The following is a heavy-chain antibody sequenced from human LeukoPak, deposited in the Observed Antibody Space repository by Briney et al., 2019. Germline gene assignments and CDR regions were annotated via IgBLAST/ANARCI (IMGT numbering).Heavy chain of an antibody. CDR2: IYYSGST. CDR1: GVSISSYY. J-gene: IGHJ4*02. CDR3: ARGDYGSGSYYFDY. Sequence: PSETLSLTCTVCGVSISSYYWSWIRHPPGKALEWIGYIYYSGSTNYNPSLKSRVTISLDTSKNQFSLKLSSVTAADTAVYYCARGDYGSGSYYFDYWGQGTLVTVSS. D-gene: IGHD3-10*01. V-gene: IGHV4-59*01.